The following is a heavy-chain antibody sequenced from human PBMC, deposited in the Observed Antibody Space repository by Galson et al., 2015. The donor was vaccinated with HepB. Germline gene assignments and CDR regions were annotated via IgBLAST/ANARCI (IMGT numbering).Heavy chain of an antibody. Sequence: SLRLSCAASGFNFSDYYMSWIRQAPGKGLEWVTHISGYSYYTNYADSVKGRFTISRDNAKKSLYLQMSSLKASDTAMYYCASSDSSSRGGAFDIWGQGTMVTVSS. D-gene: IGHD2-2*01. CDR2: ISGYSYYT. V-gene: IGHV3-11*03. CDR1: GFNFSDYY. J-gene: IGHJ3*02. CDR3: ASSDSSSRGGAFDI.